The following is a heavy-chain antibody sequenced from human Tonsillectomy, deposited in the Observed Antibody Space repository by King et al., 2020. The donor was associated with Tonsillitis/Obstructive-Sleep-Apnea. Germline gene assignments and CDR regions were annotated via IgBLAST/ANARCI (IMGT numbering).Heavy chain of an antibody. CDR3: ATAPPG. CDR2: IKQDGSEK. D-gene: IGHD3-10*01. Sequence: VQLVESGGGLVQPGGSLRLSCAASGFTFGGYWMSWVRQAPGKGLEWVANIKQDGSEKYYVDSVKGRFTISRDNAAYSLYLQMNSLRAEDTAVYYCATAPPGWGQGTLVTVSS. J-gene: IGHJ4*02. CDR1: GFTFGGYW. V-gene: IGHV3-7*03.